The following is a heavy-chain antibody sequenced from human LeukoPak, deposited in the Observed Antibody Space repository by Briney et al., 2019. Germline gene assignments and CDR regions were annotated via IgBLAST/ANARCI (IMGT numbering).Heavy chain of an antibody. D-gene: IGHD6-19*01. CDR3: ARHATSFHSGMAVAGSKPFDY. J-gene: IGHJ4*02. Sequence: GEPLKISCKGSGYSFTSYCIGWVRQMPGKGLEWMGIIYPSDSDTRYSPYFQGQVTITADKSTSTAYLQWSSLKASDTAVYYCARHATSFHSGMAVAGSKPFDYLGRGTLATVSS. CDR2: IYPSDSDT. CDR1: GYSFTSYC. V-gene: IGHV5-51*01.